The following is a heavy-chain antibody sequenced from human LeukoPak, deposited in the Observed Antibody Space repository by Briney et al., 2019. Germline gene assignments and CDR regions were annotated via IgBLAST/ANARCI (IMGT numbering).Heavy chain of an antibody. CDR1: GFTFSSYW. CDR3: ARDPYSSTWSYGMDV. CDR2: IKQDGSEE. Sequence: AGGSLRLSCAASGFTFSSYWMSWVRQARGKGLEWVANIKQDGSEEVYVDSVRGRFTISRDNAKNSLFLQMNTLRPEDTAVYYCARDPYSSTWSYGMDVWGQGTTVTVSS. V-gene: IGHV3-7*05. J-gene: IGHJ6*02. D-gene: IGHD6-6*01.